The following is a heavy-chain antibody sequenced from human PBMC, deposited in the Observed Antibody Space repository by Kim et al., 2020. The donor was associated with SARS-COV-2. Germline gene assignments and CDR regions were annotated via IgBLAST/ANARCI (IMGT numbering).Heavy chain of an antibody. CDR1: GYNLNSYS. CDR3: ARDDRINFFREGYFYL. V-gene: IGHV7-4-1*02. CDR2: INTNTGHP. Sequence: ASVKVSCKASGYNLNSYSINWVRQVPGEGLEWMGWINTNTGHPTYAQGFTARFVFSLDTSVSTAYLQIRSLKAGDTAIYYCARDDRINFFREGYFYLWGR. J-gene: IGHJ2*01. D-gene: IGHD3-10*01.